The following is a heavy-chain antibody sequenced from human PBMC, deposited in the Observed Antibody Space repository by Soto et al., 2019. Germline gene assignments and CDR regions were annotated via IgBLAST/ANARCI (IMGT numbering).Heavy chain of an antibody. CDR1: GFRFRTRA. CDR3: TTHEEGAPWAGGFDS. J-gene: IGHJ5*01. D-gene: IGHD1-26*01. CDR2: IRPGGDST. Sequence: GGSLRLSCAASGFRFRTRAMSWVRQAPGKGLEWVASIRPGGDSTYYADSVKGRFAVSRDNSNVTLYLQMDSLRVEDTAIYYCTTHEEGAPWAGGFDSWGQGTLVTVSP. V-gene: IGHV3-23*01.